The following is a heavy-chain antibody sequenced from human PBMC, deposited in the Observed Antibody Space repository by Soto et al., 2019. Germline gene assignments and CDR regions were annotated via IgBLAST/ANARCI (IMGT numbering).Heavy chain of an antibody. CDR2: ISAYNGNT. Sequence: ASVKVSCKASGYTFTSYGISWVRQAPGQGLEWMGWISAYNGNTNYAQKLQGRVTMTTDTSTSTAYMELRSLRSDDTAVYYCARDPDLAAARLGWLAPWGQGTLVTVSS. D-gene: IGHD6-13*01. CDR1: GYTFTSYG. V-gene: IGHV1-18*01. J-gene: IGHJ5*02. CDR3: ARDPDLAAARLGWLAP.